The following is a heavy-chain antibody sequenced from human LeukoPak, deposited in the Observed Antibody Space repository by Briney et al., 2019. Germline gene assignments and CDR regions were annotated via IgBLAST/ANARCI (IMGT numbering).Heavy chain of an antibody. CDR2: IYTSGST. CDR1: GGSISSYY. J-gene: IGHJ3*02. CDR3: ARRRWFDAFDI. Sequence: SETLSLTCTVSGGSISSYYWSWIRQPAGKGLEWIGRIYTSGSTNYNPSPKSQVTMSVDTSKNQFSLKLSAVTAADTAVYYCARRRWFDAFDIWGQGTMVTVSS. V-gene: IGHV4-4*07. D-gene: IGHD3-10*01.